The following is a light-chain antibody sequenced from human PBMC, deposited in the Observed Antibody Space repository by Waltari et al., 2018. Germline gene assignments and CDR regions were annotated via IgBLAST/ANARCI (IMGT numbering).Light chain of an antibody. CDR3: QQYNNWPSFT. CDR2: GAS. CDR1: QSVTRN. J-gene: IGKJ3*01. V-gene: IGKV3-15*01. Sequence: EIMMTQSPATLSVSPGERATLSCRASQSVTRNLAWYQQKPGQVPRLRIYGASTRATGIPVRFSGSGSGTEFTLTISSLQSEDFAVYYCQQYNNWPSFTFGPGTKVDIK.